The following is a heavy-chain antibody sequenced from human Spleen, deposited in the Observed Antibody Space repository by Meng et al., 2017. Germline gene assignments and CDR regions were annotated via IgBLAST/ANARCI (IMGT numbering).Heavy chain of an antibody. CDR1: GGSISSTNYY. V-gene: IGHV4-39*07. J-gene: IGHJ4*02. CDR2: IYYSGSA. Sequence: QLQLQESDPGLVKPSETLSLTCTVSGGSISSTNYYWAWIRQPPGKGLEYVGSIYYSGSAFYNPSLKSRVTISIDTSKNQFSLKLTSVTAADSAVYYCARGPTTMAHDFDYWGQGTLVTVSS. D-gene: IGHD4-11*01. CDR3: ARGPTTMAHDFDY.